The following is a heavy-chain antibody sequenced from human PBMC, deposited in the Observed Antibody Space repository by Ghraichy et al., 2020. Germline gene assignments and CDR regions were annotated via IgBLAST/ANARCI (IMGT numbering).Heavy chain of an antibody. V-gene: IGHV1-2*02. CDR3: ARDPFDDYGDYFDY. Sequence: MGCINPNTGGTNYPRRFQGRVTMTRDTSITTAYMELTSLTSDDTAVYYCARDPFDDYGDYFDYWGQGTL. J-gene: IGHJ4*02. D-gene: IGHD4/OR15-4a*01. CDR2: INPNTGGT.